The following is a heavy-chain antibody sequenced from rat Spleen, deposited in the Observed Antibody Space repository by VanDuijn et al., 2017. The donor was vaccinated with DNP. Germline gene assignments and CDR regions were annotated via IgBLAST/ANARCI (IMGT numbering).Heavy chain of an antibody. D-gene: IGHD1-12*03. V-gene: IGHV5-31*01. Sequence: EVQLVESGGDLVQPGRSLKLSCVDSGFTFKNYWMTWIRQVPGKGLEWIASITSSGGNTYYPDSVKGRFTISRDNAKKTLYLQMDSLRSEDTATYYCATSGYGFDGYPFTCWGQGTLVTVSS. J-gene: IGHJ3*01. CDR1: GFTFKNYW. CDR2: ITSSGGNT. CDR3: ATSGYGFDGYPFTC.